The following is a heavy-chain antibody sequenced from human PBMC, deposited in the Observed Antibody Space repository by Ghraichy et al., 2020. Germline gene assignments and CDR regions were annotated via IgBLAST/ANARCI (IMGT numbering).Heavy chain of an antibody. J-gene: IGHJ4*02. D-gene: IGHD3-10*01. Sequence: SETLSLTCAVSASSFTNYYWSWVRQPPGKGLEWIGNITHLGSTHYNPSLKSRVTISIDTSKNQFSLRLSSVTAADAAVYYCASLYYYGSGADFDYWGQGTLVTVSS. V-gene: IGHV4-34*01. CDR3: ASLYYYGSGADFDY. CDR2: ITHLGST. CDR1: ASSFTNYY.